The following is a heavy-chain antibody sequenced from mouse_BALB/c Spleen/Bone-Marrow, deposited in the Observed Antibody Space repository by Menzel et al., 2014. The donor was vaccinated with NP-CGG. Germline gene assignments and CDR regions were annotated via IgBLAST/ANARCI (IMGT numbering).Heavy chain of an antibody. CDR2: IDPANGNT. J-gene: IGHJ3*01. Sequence: VQLKQSGAELVKPGASVKLSCTASGFYIKDTYMHWVKQRPEQGLEWIGRIDPANGNTKYDPKFQGKATITADTSSNTAYLQLSSLTSEDTAVYYCAVYDYEGFAYWGQGTLVTVSA. V-gene: IGHV14-3*02. CDR1: GFYIKDTY. CDR3: AVYDYEGFAY. D-gene: IGHD2-4*01.